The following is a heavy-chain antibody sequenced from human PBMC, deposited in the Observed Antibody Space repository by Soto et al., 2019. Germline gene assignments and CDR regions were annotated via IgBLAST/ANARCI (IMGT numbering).Heavy chain of an antibody. D-gene: IGHD6-6*01. CDR2: ISAYNGNT. CDR3: ASDQLVGWFDP. J-gene: IGHJ5*02. Sequence: QVQLVQSGAEVKKPGASVKVSCKASGYTFTSYGISWVRQAPGQGLEWMGWISAYNGNTNYAQKLQGRVTMTTDTSTSTDYLELRSLSADDTAVHYCASDQLVGWFDPWGQGTLVTVSS. V-gene: IGHV1-18*01. CDR1: GYTFTSYG.